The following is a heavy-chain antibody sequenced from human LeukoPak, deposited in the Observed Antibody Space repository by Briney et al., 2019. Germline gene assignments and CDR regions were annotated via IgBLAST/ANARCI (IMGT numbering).Heavy chain of an antibody. Sequence: ASVKVSCKASGYTFTNNDINWVRQATGQGIEWMGWVSPDSGDTGYAPNFRGRVTMTTDTSINTAYMELTSLTSEDTAIYYCTRGRAAGDWGQGTLVTVSS. D-gene: IGHD6-19*01. CDR2: VSPDSGDT. CDR1: GYTFTNND. CDR3: TRGRAAGD. J-gene: IGHJ4*02. V-gene: IGHV1-8*01.